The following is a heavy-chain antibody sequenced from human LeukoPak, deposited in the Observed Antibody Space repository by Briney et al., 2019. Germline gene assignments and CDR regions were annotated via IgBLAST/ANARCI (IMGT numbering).Heavy chain of an antibody. V-gene: IGHV3-7*01. CDR1: GFTFSSYW. CDR3: ARETEGYSIGWPDY. J-gene: IGHJ4*02. D-gene: IGHD6-19*01. CDR2: IKQDGSEK. Sequence: PGGSLRLSCAASGFTFSSYWMSWVRQAPGKGLEWVANIKQDGSEKYYVDSVKGRFTISRDNAKNSLYLQMNSLRAEDTAVYYCARETEGYSIGWPDYWGQGTLVTVSS.